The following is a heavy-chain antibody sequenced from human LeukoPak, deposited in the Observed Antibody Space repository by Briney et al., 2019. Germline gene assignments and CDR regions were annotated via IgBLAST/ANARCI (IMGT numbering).Heavy chain of an antibody. J-gene: IGHJ4*02. CDR3: ARRGAAGTYYFDY. D-gene: IGHD6-13*01. CDR2: ISGSGVTT. V-gene: IGHV3-23*01. CDR1: GFTFSSYA. Sequence: GGSLRLSCAASGFTFSSYAMSWVRQAPGKGLEWVSAISGSGVTTYYADSVKGRFTISRDNSKNTLYLQTNSLRAEDTAVYYCARRGAAGTYYFDYWGQGTLVTVSS.